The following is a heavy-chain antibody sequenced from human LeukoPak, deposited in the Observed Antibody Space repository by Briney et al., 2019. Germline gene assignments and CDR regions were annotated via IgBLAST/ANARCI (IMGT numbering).Heavy chain of an antibody. CDR3: ARVIRGSGSEYFQH. D-gene: IGHD3-10*01. J-gene: IGHJ1*01. CDR1: GGSISSGGFY. CDR2: IFYSGST. Sequence: SETLSLTCTVSGGSISSGGFYWSWIRQHPGKGLEWIGYIFYSGSTYYNPSLKSRITISVDTSKNQFSLKLSSVTAADTAVYYCARVIRGSGSEYFQHWGQGALVTVSS. V-gene: IGHV4-31*03.